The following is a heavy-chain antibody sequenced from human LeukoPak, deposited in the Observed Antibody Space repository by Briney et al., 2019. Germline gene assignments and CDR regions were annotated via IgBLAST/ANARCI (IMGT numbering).Heavy chain of an antibody. CDR2: ISDSGGST. V-gene: IGHV3-23*01. Sequence: GSLRLSCAVSGITLSNYSMSWVRQAPGKGLEWVAGISDSGGSTNYADSVKGRFTISRDNPKNTLYLQMNSLRAEDTTVYFCAKRGVVIRVILVGFHKEAYYFDSWGQGALVTVSS. J-gene: IGHJ4*02. CDR1: GITLSNYS. D-gene: IGHD3-22*01. CDR3: AKRGVVIRVILVGFHKEAYYFDS.